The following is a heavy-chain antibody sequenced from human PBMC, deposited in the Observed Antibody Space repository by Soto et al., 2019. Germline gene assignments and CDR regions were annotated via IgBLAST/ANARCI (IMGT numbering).Heavy chain of an antibody. CDR1: GGSLSNYG. V-gene: IGHV1-69*12. CDR3: ARGDATKIVVTTYYAMDV. CDR2: IIPVFGTP. J-gene: IGHJ6*02. Sequence: QVQLVQSGAEGKKPGSSVKVSCKASGGSLSNYGISWVRQAPGQGLEWMGAIIPVFGTPNYAQKFQDRVTITADESTTTVYMEVRSLTSEDSAVYYCARGDATKIVVTTYYAMDVWGQGTTVPVSS. D-gene: IGHD3-22*01.